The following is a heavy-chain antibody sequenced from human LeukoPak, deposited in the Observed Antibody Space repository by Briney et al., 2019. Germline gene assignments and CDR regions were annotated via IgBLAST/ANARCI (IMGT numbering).Heavy chain of an antibody. D-gene: IGHD2-15*01. CDR3: ARSYGYCTGGTCYFYGMDV. CDR2: IYPGDSDA. CDR1: GYSFTNYW. J-gene: IGHJ6*02. Sequence: GESLKISCKGSGYSFTNYWIGWVRQIPGKGLDWMGIIYPGDSDAKYSPSFKGQVTISADKSINTAYLQWSSLQASDTAMYYCARSYGYCTGGTCYFYGMDVWGQGTTVTVSS. V-gene: IGHV5-51*01.